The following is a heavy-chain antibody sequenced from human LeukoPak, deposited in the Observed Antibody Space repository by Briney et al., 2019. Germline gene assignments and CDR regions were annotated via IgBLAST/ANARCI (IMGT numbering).Heavy chain of an antibody. CDR1: GFTFSNYE. D-gene: IGHD3-10*01. CDR3: ARDFYYGSGRFDY. CDR2: ISSGGSTI. J-gene: IGHJ4*02. V-gene: IGHV3-48*03. Sequence: GGSLRLSCAASGFTFSNYEMNWVRQAPGKGLEWVSYISSGGSTIYYADSVKGRFTISRDNAKNSLYLQMNSLRAEDTAIYYCARDFYYGSGRFDYWGQGTLVTVSS.